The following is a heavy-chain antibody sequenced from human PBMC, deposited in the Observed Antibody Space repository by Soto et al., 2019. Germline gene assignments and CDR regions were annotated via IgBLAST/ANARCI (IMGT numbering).Heavy chain of an antibody. CDR3: VRDFGWYFRSGYMDV. CDR1: GFSFISYS. CDR2: INEDSSYI. V-gene: IGHV3-21*02. Sequence: EVQLVESGGGLVKPGGSLRLSCAASGFSFISYSMNWVRQAPGKGLEWVSSINEDSSYIYYAHSLTGRFTISRDNAKDSLYLQMNRLRAEDTAVYYCVRDFGWYFRSGYMDVWGDGATVTVSS. J-gene: IGHJ6*03. D-gene: IGHD3-3*01.